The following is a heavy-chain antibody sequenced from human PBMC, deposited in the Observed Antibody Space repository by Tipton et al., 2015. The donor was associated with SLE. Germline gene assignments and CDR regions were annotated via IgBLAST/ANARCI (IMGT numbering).Heavy chain of an antibody. J-gene: IGHJ3*02. CDR3: ARGKDYDFWSGYYRRDASDI. CDR1: GGSFSGYY. D-gene: IGHD3-3*01. CDR2: INHSGST. V-gene: IGHV4-34*01. Sequence: LRLSCAVYGGSFSGYYWSWIRQSPGKGLEWIGEINHSGSTNYNPSLKSRVTISVDTSKKQFSLKLSSVTAADTSVYYCARGKDYDFWSGYYRRDASDIWGQWTMVTVSS.